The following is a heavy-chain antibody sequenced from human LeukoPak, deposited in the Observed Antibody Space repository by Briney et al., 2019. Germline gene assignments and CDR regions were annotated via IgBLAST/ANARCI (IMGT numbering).Heavy chain of an antibody. CDR1: GFTFSTYW. J-gene: IGHJ4*02. Sequence: GWSLRLSCATSGFTFSTYWMCWVRQAPGKGLEWVANIKQDGSEKYYVDSVKCRFTISRDNAKNSLYLQMNSLRAEDTVVYYCARDLAEHYDILTGYYFVDYWGQGTLVTVSS. CDR2: IKQDGSEK. V-gene: IGHV3-7*03. D-gene: IGHD3-9*01. CDR3: ARDLAEHYDILTGYYFVDY.